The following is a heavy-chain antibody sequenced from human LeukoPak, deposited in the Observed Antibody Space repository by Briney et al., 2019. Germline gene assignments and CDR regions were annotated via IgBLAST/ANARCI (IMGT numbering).Heavy chain of an antibody. CDR3: AGGDYGSLGY. CDR1: GFTFSSYG. CDR2: ISYDGSNK. V-gene: IGHV3-30*03. J-gene: IGHJ4*02. D-gene: IGHD4-17*01. Sequence: GGSLRLSCAASGFTFSSYGMHWVRQAPGKGLEWVAVISYDGSNKYYADSVKGRFTISRDNSKNTLYLQMNSLRAEDTAVYYCAGGDYGSLGYWGQGTLVTVSS.